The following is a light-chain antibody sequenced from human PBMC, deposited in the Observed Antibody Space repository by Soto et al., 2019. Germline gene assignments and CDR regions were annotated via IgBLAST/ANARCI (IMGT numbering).Light chain of an antibody. CDR1: QTISSW. Sequence: VKSSHSAATLSGSVRDRFAITCRASQTISSWLDWYQQKPGKAPKRLIYAASSLQSGVPSRFSGSGSGTEFTLTISSLQSEDFALYHCHQYNDWPRTFGQRTKV. V-gene: IGKV1-5*01. CDR2: AAS. J-gene: IGKJ1*01. CDR3: HQYNDWPRT.